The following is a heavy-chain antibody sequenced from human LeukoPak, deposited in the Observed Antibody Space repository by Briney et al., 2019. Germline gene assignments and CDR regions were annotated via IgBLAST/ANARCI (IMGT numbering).Heavy chain of an antibody. CDR1: GGSISSSIYY. CDR3: ARSTMIVPGVHHFDY. D-gene: IGHD3-22*01. Sequence: SETLSLTCTVSGGSISSSIYYWGWIRQPPGKGLEWIGSIYYSGSTYYNPSLESRVTISVDTSKNQFSLKLSSVTAADTAVYYCARSTMIVPGVHHFDYWGQGTLVTVSS. V-gene: IGHV4-39*01. J-gene: IGHJ4*02. CDR2: IYYSGST.